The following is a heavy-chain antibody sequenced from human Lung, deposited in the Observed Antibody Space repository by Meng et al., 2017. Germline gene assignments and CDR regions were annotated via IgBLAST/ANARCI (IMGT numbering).Heavy chain of an antibody. CDR1: GGSFSDYY. D-gene: IGHD4-11*01. Sequence: QLQLQQWGVGLLKPSETLSRTGVVSGGSFSDYYWSWIRQPPGKGLEWIGEINHSGSTNYNPSLESRATISVDTSQNNLSLKLSSVTAADSAVYYCARGPTTMAHDFDYWGQGTLVTVSS. CDR2: INHSGST. CDR3: ARGPTTMAHDFDY. J-gene: IGHJ4*02. V-gene: IGHV4-34*01.